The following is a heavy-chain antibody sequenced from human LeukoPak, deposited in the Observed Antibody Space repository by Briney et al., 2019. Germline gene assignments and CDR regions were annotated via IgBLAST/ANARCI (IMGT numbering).Heavy chain of an antibody. V-gene: IGHV3-66*01. CDR3: ARASFWFDYSGYYFDY. J-gene: IGHJ4*02. D-gene: IGHD2-15*01. CDR2: IYSGGGT. Sequence: GESLRLSCAASGFTVSSNYMSWVRQAPGKGLEWVSVIYSGGGTYYADSVKGRLTISRDNSKNTVYLQMHSLRAEDTAVYYCARASFWFDYSGYYFDYWGQGTLVTVSS. CDR1: GFTVSSNY.